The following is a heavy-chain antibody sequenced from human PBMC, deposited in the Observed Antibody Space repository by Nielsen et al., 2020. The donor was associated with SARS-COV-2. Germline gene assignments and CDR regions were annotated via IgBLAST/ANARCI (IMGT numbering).Heavy chain of an antibody. J-gene: IGHJ4*02. Sequence: GSLRLSCVATGLTFSTYWMHWVRQAPGKGPVWVSGIKPDGSTSYHADSVKGRFTISRDNAKNTLYLQMSSLRAEDTAVYYCAGYCGGRSCYWHYWGQGTLVTVSS. CDR3: AGYCGGRSCYWHY. CDR1: GLTFSTYW. CDR2: IKPDGSTS. V-gene: IGHV3-74*01. D-gene: IGHD2-15*01.